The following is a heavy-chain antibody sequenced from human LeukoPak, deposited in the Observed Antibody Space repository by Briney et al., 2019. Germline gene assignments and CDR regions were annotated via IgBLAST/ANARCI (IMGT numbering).Heavy chain of an antibody. CDR1: GGSISSSSYY. Sequence: KPSETLSLTCTVSGGSISSSSYYWGWIRQPPGKGLEWIGSIYYSGSTYYNPSLKSRVTISVDTSKNQFSLKLSSVTAADTAVYYCARWITTQGTFDIWAQGTMVTVSS. V-gene: IGHV4-39*01. D-gene: IGHD1-1*01. J-gene: IGHJ3*02. CDR3: ARWITTQGTFDI. CDR2: IYYSGST.